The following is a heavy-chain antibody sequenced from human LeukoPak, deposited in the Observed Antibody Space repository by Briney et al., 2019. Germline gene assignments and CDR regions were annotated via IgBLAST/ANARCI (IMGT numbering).Heavy chain of an antibody. CDR2: MNPNSGNT. V-gene: IGHV1-8*03. CDR1: GYTFTSYD. Sequence: ASVKVSCKASGYTFTSYDINWVRQATGQGLEWMGWMNPNSGNTGYAQKFQGRVTITRNTSISTAYMELSSLRSEDTAVYYCARGPNYDFWSGSIYYYYYMGVWGKGTTVTISS. J-gene: IGHJ6*03. D-gene: IGHD3-3*01. CDR3: ARGPNYDFWSGSIYYYYYMGV.